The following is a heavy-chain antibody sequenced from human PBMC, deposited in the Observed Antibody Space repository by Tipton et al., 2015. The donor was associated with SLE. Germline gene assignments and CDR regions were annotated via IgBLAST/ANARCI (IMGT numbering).Heavy chain of an antibody. CDR1: GGSISSSSYY. D-gene: IGHD4-17*01. Sequence: TLSLTCTVSGGSISSSSYYWGWFRQPPGTGLEWIGYIYYSGSTNYNPSPKSRVTISVETSKNQFSLKLSSVTAADTAVYYCARGRGYGDPEYFQHWGQGTLVTVSS. CDR3: ARGRGYGDPEYFQH. J-gene: IGHJ1*01. V-gene: IGHV4-61*05. CDR2: IYYSGST.